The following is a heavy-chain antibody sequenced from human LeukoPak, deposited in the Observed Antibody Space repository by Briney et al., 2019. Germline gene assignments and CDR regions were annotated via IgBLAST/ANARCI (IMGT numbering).Heavy chain of an antibody. CDR3: AREVREVPH. J-gene: IGHJ4*02. V-gene: IGHV3-7*04. D-gene: IGHD2-2*01. CDR2: INQYGTEK. CDR1: GFTFSSYW. Sequence: GGSLRLSCAVSGFTFSSYWMSWVRQAPGKGLEWVAKINQYGTEKYYVDSVKGRFTISRDNAKNSLYLQMNSLRDDDTAVYYCAREVREVPHWGQGTLVTVSS.